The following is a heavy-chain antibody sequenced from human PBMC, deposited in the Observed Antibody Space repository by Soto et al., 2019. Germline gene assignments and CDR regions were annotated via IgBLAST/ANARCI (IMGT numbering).Heavy chain of an antibody. J-gene: IGHJ4*02. V-gene: IGHV1-46*01. D-gene: IGHD5-18*01. CDR3: ARDPEDKAMVLTEYYFDY. CDR2: INPSGGST. Sequence: QVQLVQSGAEVKKPGASVKVSCKASGYTFTSYYMHWVRQAPGQGLEWMGIINPSGGSTSYAQKFQGEVTMTRGKSTGNVYLEVGSLGSEDTAVYYCARDPEDKAMVLTEYYFDYWGQGTLVTVSS. CDR1: GYTFTSYY.